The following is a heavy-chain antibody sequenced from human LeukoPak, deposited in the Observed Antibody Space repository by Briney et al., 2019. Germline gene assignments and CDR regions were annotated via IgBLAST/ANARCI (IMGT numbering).Heavy chain of an antibody. CDR1: GFTFTNSW. J-gene: IGHJ3*02. Sequence: HGGSLRLSCAASGFTFTNSWMAWVRQAPGKGLEWVANIKQDGSTKHYVDSLKGRFTISRDNPKNSLYLQMNSLRADDTAVYYCARAGTTYYYDDHVFDIWSQGTLVTVSS. CDR3: ARAGTTYYYDDHVFDI. CDR2: IKQDGSTK. V-gene: IGHV3-7*04. D-gene: IGHD3-22*01.